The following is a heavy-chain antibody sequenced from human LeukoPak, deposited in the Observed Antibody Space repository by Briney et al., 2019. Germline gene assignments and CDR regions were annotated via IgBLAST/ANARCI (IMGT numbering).Heavy chain of an antibody. CDR1: GGSIRSFY. V-gene: IGHV4-59*01. Sequence: SETLSLTCTVSGGSIRSFYWSWIRQPPGKGLEWIGYIFYSGSTTYSPSLKSRVTMSVDTSKSQCSLRLSSVTASDTAVYYCAKNLGSCSSGCSCYQFDPWGQGTLVTVSS. D-gene: IGHD2-15*01. J-gene: IGHJ5*02. CDR2: IFYSGST. CDR3: AKNLGSCSSGCSCYQFDP.